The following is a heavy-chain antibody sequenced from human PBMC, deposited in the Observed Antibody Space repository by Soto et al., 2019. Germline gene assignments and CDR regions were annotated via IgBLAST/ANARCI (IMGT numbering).Heavy chain of an antibody. CDR3: TTAGVELGQYYYYGMDV. V-gene: IGHV3-15*07. D-gene: IGHD3-16*01. J-gene: IGHJ6*02. Sequence: GGSLRLSCAASGFTFSNAWMNWVRQAPGKGLEWVGRIKSKTDGGTTDYAAPVKGRFTISRDDSKNTLYLQMNSLKTEETAVYYCTTAGVELGQYYYYGMDVWGQGTTVTVSS. CDR2: IKSKTDGGTT. CDR1: GFTFSNAW.